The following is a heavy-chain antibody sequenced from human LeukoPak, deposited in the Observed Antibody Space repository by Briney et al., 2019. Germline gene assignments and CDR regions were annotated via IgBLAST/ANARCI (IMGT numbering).Heavy chain of an antibody. CDR1: GFTFSSYA. J-gene: IGHJ4*02. CDR2: ISGSGGST. D-gene: IGHD6-13*01. CDR3: AKVGYSSSWYGY. V-gene: IGHV3-23*01. Sequence: GGSLRLSSAASGFTFSSYAMSWVRQAPGKGLEWVSAISGSGGSTYYADSVKGRFTISRDNSKNTLYLQMNSLRAEDTAVYYCAKVGYSSSWYGYWGQGTLVTVSS.